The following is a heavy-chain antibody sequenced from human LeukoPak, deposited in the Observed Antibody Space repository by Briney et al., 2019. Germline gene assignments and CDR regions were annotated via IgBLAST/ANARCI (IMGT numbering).Heavy chain of an antibody. V-gene: IGHV3-23*01. CDR3: AKDREVSAARVYDY. Sequence: GGSLRLSCAASGFTFSNYVLIWVRQAPGRGLEWVSAITGSGGTTSYADSVKGRITISRDNSRNTLYLPMNSLRAEDAAVYYCAKDREVSAARVYDYWGQGTLVTVSS. CDR1: GFTFSNYV. CDR2: ITGSGGTT. D-gene: IGHD2-2*01. J-gene: IGHJ4*02.